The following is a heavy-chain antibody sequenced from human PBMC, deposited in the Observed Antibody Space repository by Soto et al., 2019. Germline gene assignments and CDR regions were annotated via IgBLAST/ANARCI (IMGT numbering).Heavy chain of an antibody. V-gene: IGHV1-3*01. J-gene: IGHJ4*02. CDR3: ARGHHAPAHY. Sequence: ASVKVSCKTSGYMFTSYAMHWVRQAPGQRPEWMGWINAGNGNTKYAQNLLDRATFTRDTTASTVYMELSSLRSEDTAVYYCARGHHAPAHYLGQGTLVTVSS. CDR2: INAGNGNT. CDR1: GYMFTSYA.